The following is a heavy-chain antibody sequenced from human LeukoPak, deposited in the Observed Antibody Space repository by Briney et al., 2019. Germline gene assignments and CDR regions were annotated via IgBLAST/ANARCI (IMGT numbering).Heavy chain of an antibody. Sequence: PSETLSLTCTVSGDSTSSSHYYWDWIRQAPGKGLEWIGSISYTGSTYNNPSLKSRVTISLDTSKNQFSLKLTSVTAADTAVYYCARRRGGYDMFDPWGQGTLVTVSS. CDR2: ISYTGST. V-gene: IGHV4-39*01. CDR3: ARRRGGYDMFDP. D-gene: IGHD5-12*01. J-gene: IGHJ5*02. CDR1: GDSTSSSHYY.